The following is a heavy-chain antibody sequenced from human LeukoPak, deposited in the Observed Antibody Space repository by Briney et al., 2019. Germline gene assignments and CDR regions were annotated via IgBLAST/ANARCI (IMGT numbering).Heavy chain of an antibody. V-gene: IGHV4-59*01. D-gene: IGHD3-10*01. J-gene: IGHJ5*02. CDR2: IYYSGST. Sequence: SETLSLTCTVSGGSISSYYWSWIRQPPGKGLEWIGYIYYSGSTNYNPSLKSRVTISVDTSKNQFSLKLSSVTAADTAAYCCARVVSNWFDPWGQGTLVTVSS. CDR3: ARVVSNWFDP. CDR1: GGSISSYY.